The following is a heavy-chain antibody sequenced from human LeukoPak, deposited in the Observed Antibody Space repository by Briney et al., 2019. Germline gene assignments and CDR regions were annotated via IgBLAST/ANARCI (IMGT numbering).Heavy chain of an antibody. J-gene: IGHJ4*02. D-gene: IGHD2-21*01. V-gene: IGHV3-53*01. CDR3: AREGDSYFHRAGYFDY. CDR1: GFTVSNTY. Sequence: GGSLRLSCAASGFTVSNTYMSWVRQAPGKGLEWVSVIYSGGSIYYAESVKGRFTISRDDSKNTLYLQMNSLRAEDTAVYYCAREGDSYFHRAGYFDYWGQGTLVTVSS. CDR2: IYSGGSI.